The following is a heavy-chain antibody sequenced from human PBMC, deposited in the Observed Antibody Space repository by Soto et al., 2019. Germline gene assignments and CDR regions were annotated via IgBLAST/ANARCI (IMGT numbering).Heavy chain of an antibody. Sequence: QVQLVQSGAEVKKPGASVTVSCRASGDTFNDYYIHWVRQAPGQGLEWMGWINPNGGVTKYAQKFQGWVSMTRDTSIRTVYMQLSRIRSDDTAVYYCARESGGATATLDYYDFYMDVWGTGTTVTVSS. CDR3: ARESGGATATLDYYDFYMDV. CDR1: GDTFNDYY. D-gene: IGHD5-12*01. CDR2: INPNGGVT. V-gene: IGHV1-2*04. J-gene: IGHJ6*03.